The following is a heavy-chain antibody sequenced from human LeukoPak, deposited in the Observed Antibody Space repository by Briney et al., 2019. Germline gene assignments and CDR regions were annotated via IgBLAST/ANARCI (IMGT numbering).Heavy chain of an antibody. CDR1: GGTFSSYA. D-gene: IGHD1-26*01. Sequence: SVKVSCKASGGTFSSYAISWVRQAPGQGLEWMGRIIPIFGTANYAQEFQGRVTITTDESTSTAYMELSSLRSEDTAVYYCARTPYSGSQFDYWGQGTLVTVSS. V-gene: IGHV1-69*05. CDR2: IIPIFGTA. J-gene: IGHJ4*02. CDR3: ARTPYSGSQFDY.